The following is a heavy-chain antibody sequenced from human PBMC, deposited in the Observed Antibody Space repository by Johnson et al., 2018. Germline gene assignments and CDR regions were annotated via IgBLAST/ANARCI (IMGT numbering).Heavy chain of an antibody. CDR1: SFTFSSYD. D-gene: IGHD3-22*01. CDR3: ARARPYYNSNSAFDL. CDR2: IGIAGDT. Sequence: VQLVQSGGGLVQPGGSLGLWCAASSFTFSSYDMHWVRQATGKGLEWVSAIGIAGDTYYRGSVKGRLTISRENAKNSLYLLMNRLRAGDTAVYYCARARPYYNSNSAFDLWGQGTMVTVSS. J-gene: IGHJ3*01. V-gene: IGHV3-13*01.